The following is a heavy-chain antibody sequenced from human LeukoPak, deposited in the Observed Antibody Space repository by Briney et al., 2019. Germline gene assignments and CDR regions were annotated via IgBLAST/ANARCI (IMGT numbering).Heavy chain of an antibody. CDR2: IFSSGIT. Sequence: PSETLSLTCTFSGGSISTYYWSWIRQPAGKGLERIGRIFSSGITNYNPSLKSRVTMSVDTSKNQFSLKLTSVTAADTAVYYCARDGYSSSMDVWGKGTTVTVSS. CDR1: GGSISTYY. D-gene: IGHD6-13*01. V-gene: IGHV4-4*07. J-gene: IGHJ6*03. CDR3: ARDGYSSSMDV.